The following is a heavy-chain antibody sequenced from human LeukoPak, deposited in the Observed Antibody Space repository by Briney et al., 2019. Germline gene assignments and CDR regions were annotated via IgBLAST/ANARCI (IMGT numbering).Heavy chain of an antibody. Sequence: ASVKVSCKASGYTFTGYYMHWVRQAPGQGLEWMGWINPNSGGTNYAQKFQGRVTMTRDTSISTAYMELSRLRSDDTAVYYCARDRAIVAVITTGFDAFDIWGQGTMVTVSS. J-gene: IGHJ3*02. V-gene: IGHV1-2*02. D-gene: IGHD3-22*01. CDR3: ARDRAIVAVITTGFDAFDI. CDR2: INPNSGGT. CDR1: GYTFTGYY.